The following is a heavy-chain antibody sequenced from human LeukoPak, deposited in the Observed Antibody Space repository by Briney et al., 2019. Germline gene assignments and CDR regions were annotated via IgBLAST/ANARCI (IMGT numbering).Heavy chain of an antibody. V-gene: IGHV3-74*01. CDR3: ARAPSEIGGYYPEYFRH. CDR2: IKSDGST. J-gene: IGHJ1*01. CDR1: GFTVSSYW. Sequence: PGGSLRLSCAASGFTVSSYWMHWVRQAPGKGLVWVSRIKSDGSTNYADSVKGRFTISRDNTKNTVSLQMNSLRAEDTGVYYCARAPSEIGGYYPEYFRHWGQGTLVTVSS. D-gene: IGHD3-22*01.